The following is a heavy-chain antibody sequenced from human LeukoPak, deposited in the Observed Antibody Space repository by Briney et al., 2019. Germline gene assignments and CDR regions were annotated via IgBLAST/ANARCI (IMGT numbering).Heavy chain of an antibody. Sequence: GESLKISCKASGYSFTNYWIEWVRQMPGKGLEWMGIIYPLDSEIRYSPSFQGQVTISVDKSITTAFLHWDSLKTSDTAMYYCAATGRSCTGGSCYSDDFDDWGQGTMVTVSS. J-gene: IGHJ3*01. CDR1: GYSFTNYW. V-gene: IGHV5-51*01. CDR3: AATGRSCTGGSCYSDDFDD. D-gene: IGHD2-15*01. CDR2: IYPLDSEI.